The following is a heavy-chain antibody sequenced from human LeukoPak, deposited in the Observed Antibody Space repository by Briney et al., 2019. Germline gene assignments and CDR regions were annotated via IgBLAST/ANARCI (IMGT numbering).Heavy chain of an antibody. J-gene: IGHJ4*02. Sequence: ASVKVSCKASGYTFTSYGISWVRQAPGQGLEWVGWISAANGDTDYAQKFQARVTMTTDTSTSTAYMELRSLRSDDTAVYYCARESHVSREDSWGQGTLVTVPS. D-gene: IGHD1-26*01. V-gene: IGHV1-18*01. CDR1: GYTFTSYG. CDR2: ISAANGDT. CDR3: ARESHVSREDS.